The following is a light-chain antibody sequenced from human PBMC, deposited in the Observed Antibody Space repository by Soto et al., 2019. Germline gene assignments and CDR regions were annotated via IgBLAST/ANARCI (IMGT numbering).Light chain of an antibody. Sequence: EKVMTQSPATLSMSPGERATLSCRASQSVSNFLAWYQQKPGQAPRLLIYGASTRATAIPARFSGSGSGTDFSLTISSLQSEDFAVYYCQQYSNWPSWTFGQGTKVEVK. CDR2: GAS. CDR1: QSVSNF. J-gene: IGKJ1*01. CDR3: QQYSNWPSWT. V-gene: IGKV3-15*01.